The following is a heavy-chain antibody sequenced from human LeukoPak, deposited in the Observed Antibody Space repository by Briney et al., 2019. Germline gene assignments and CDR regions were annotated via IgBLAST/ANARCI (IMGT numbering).Heavy chain of an antibody. J-gene: IGHJ5*02. D-gene: IGHD4-17*01. CDR2: VHYSGTT. Sequence: PSETLSLTCTVSDGSITNYDWSWVRQPPGKGLEFIGHVHYSGTTNYNPSLRSRVTISIDTSKQHFFLKLKSVTAADTAVYYCARGYGDFRVESRYFHPWGQGTPVNGSS. V-gene: IGHV4-59*01. CDR1: DGSITNYD. CDR3: ARGYGDFRVESRYFHP.